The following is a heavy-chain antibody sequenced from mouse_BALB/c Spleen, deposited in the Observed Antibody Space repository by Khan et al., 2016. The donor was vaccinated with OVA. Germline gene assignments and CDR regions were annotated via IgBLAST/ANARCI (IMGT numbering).Heavy chain of an antibody. CDR3: ANHGSSSAWFAY. J-gene: IGHJ3*01. V-gene: IGHV1-7*01. Sequence: QVRLQQSGAELAKPGASVKMSCKASGYTFTSYWMHWVKQRPGQGLEWIGYINPSTGYSEYNQKFKDKATLTADKSSSTAYMQLSSLTSDDSAVYSCANHGSSSAWFAYWGQGTLVTVSA. CDR2: INPSTGYS. CDR1: GYTFTSYW. D-gene: IGHD1-1*01.